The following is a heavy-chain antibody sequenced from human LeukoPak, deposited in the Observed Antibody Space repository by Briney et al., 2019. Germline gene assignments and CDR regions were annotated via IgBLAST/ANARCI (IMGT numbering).Heavy chain of an antibody. CDR2: ISTGGRTI. V-gene: IGHV3-11*04. J-gene: IGHJ5*02. Sequence: PGGSLRLSCAASGFTFRDYYMTWIRQAPGKGLEWVSYISTGGRTIYYADSVKGRFTISRDNAKNTLYLQMNSLRAEDTAVYYCTKSNWFDPWGQGTLVTVSS. CDR3: TKSNWFDP. CDR1: GFTFRDYY.